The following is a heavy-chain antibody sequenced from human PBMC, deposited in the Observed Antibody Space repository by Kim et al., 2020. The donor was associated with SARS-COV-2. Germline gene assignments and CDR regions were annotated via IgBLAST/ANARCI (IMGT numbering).Heavy chain of an antibody. CDR2: ISAYNGNT. D-gene: IGHD5-12*01. CDR1: GYTFTSYG. V-gene: IGHV1-18*01. CDR3: ARDAGVVATIRIRYYYYYGMDV. Sequence: ASVKVSCKASGYTFTSYGISWVRQAPGQGLEWMGWISAYNGNTNYAQKLQGRVTMTTDTSTSTAYMELRSLRSDDTAVYYCARDAGVVATIRIRYYYYYGMDVWGQGTTVTVSS. J-gene: IGHJ6*02.